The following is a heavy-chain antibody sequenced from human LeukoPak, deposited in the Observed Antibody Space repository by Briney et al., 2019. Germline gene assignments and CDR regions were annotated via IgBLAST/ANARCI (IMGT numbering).Heavy chain of an antibody. V-gene: IGHV4-59*12. CDR3: ARGYEAAGLYYFDY. D-gene: IGHD6-13*01. Sequence: PSETLSLTCTVSAGSISSFYWSWIRQSPEKGLEWIGYMYHGGSPKYNPSLKSRVTMSIDTSKNQFSLKLSSVTAADTAVYYCARGYEAAGLYYFDYWGQGTLVTVSS. CDR1: AGSISSFY. J-gene: IGHJ4*02. CDR2: MYHGGSP.